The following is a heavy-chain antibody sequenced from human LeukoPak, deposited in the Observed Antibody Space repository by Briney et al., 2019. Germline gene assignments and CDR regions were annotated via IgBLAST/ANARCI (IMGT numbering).Heavy chain of an antibody. CDR2: IYYSGST. Sequence: SETLSLTCTVSGGSISSYYWSWIRQPPGKGLEWIGYIYYSGSTNYNPSLKSRVTISVDTSKNQFSLKLSSVTAADTAVYCCARESGSSLGGYFDYWGQGTLVTVSS. CDR1: GGSISSYY. D-gene: IGHD1-26*01. J-gene: IGHJ4*02. V-gene: IGHV4-59*01. CDR3: ARESGSSLGGYFDY.